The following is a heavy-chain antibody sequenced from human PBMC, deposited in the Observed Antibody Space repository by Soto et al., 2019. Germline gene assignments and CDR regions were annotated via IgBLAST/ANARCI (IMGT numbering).Heavy chain of an antibody. CDR1: GGTFSSYA. J-gene: IGHJ3*02. CDR2: IIPIFGTA. CDR3: ATPYYYDSSGYYFDAFDI. V-gene: IGHV1-69*01. Sequence: QVQLVQSGAEVKKPGSSVKVSCKASGGTFSSYAISWVRQAPGQGLEWMGGIIPIFGTANYAQKFQGRVTITAAESTSTAYMELSSLRSEDTAVYYCATPYYYDSSGYYFDAFDIWGQGTMVTVSS. D-gene: IGHD3-22*01.